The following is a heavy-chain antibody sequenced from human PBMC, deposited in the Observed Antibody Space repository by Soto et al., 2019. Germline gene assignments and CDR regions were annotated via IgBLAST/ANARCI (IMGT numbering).Heavy chain of an antibody. J-gene: IGHJ4*02. CDR2: VFYTGFT. CDR1: RRSISSSSYY. Sequence: SETLSLTCTVSRRSISSSSYYWGLLCQSPAKGPEWIGSVFYTGFTSYNPSVESRVSVSVDTSKNQFSLKVSGVSAADTAVYYCATSQKGYNWNYFDHWGQGGLVTVSS. V-gene: IGHV4-39*01. CDR3: ATSQKGYNWNYFDH. D-gene: IGHD1-20*01.